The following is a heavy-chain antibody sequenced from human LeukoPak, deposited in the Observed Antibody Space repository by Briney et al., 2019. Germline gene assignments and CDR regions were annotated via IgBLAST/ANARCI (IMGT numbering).Heavy chain of an antibody. Sequence: SETLSLTCTVSGGSISSSSYYWGWIRQPPGKGLEWIGSIYYSGSTYYNPSLKSRVTISVDTSKNQFSLKLSSVTAADTAVYYCARCSIFDAFDIWGQGTMVTVSS. J-gene: IGHJ3*02. CDR3: ARCSIFDAFDI. D-gene: IGHD3-3*01. V-gene: IGHV4-39*07. CDR1: GGSISSSSYY. CDR2: IYYSGST.